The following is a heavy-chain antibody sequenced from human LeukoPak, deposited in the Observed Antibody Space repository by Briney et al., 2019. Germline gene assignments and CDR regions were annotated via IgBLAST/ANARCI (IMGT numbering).Heavy chain of an antibody. CDR2: INSDGSST. CDR3: ARDKGYCGGGSCYSGYYYYYGMDV. CDR1: GFTFSSYW. V-gene: IGHV3-74*01. D-gene: IGHD2-15*01. Sequence: GGSLRLSCAASGFTFSSYWMHWVRQAPGKGLVWVSRINSDGSSTSYADSVKGRFTISRDNAKNTLYLQMNSLRAEDTAVYYCARDKGYCGGGSCYSGYYYYYGMDVWGQGTTVTVSS. J-gene: IGHJ6*02.